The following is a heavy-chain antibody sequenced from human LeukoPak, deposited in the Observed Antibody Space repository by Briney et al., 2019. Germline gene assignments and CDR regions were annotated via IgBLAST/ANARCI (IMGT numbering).Heavy chain of an antibody. Sequence: ASVKVSCKASGYTFTGYYMHWVRQAPGQGLEWMGWINPNSGGTNYAQKFQGRVTMTRDTSISTAYMELSRLRSDDTAVYYCARSSSGWIRTFDYWGQGTLVTVSS. D-gene: IGHD6-19*01. V-gene: IGHV1-2*02. CDR2: INPNSGGT. J-gene: IGHJ4*02. CDR3: ARSSSGWIRTFDY. CDR1: GYTFTGYY.